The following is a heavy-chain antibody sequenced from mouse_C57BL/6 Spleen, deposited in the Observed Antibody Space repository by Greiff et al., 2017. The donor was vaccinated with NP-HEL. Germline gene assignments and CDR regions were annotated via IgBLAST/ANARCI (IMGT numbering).Heavy chain of an antibody. CDR1: GYTFTSYW. V-gene: IGHV1-55*01. CDR2: IYPGSGST. J-gene: IGHJ2*01. CDR3: ASGTTGDY. D-gene: IGHD1-1*01. Sequence: VQLLESGAALVTPWASVTMSCKASGYTFTSYWITWVKQRPGQGLEWIGDIYPGSGSTNYNEKFKSKATLTVDTSSSTAYMQLSSLTSEDSAVYYCASGTTGDYWGQGTTLTVSS.